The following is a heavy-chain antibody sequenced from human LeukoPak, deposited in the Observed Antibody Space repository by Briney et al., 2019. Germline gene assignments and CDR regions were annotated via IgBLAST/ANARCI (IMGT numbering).Heavy chain of an antibody. J-gene: IGHJ4*02. CDR3: AKDVGKWESLHFFDY. D-gene: IGHD1-26*01. CDR2: ISSGDGST. V-gene: IGHV3-23*01. Sequence: PGGSLRLSCAASGFTFSSYAMSWVRQAPGKGLEWVSTISSGDGSTYYADSVKGRFTISRDNSKNTLYLQMNSLRAEDTAVYYCAKDVGKWESLHFFDYWGQGTLVTVSS. CDR1: GFTFSSYA.